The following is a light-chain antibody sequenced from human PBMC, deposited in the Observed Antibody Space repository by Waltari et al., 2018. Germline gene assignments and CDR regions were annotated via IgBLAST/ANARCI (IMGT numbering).Light chain of an antibody. CDR1: RGINLGTYR. Sequence: QAVLTQPSSLSATPGASASLTCTLRRGINLGTYRIYWCQHNPGSPPQYLLRYKSDSDKQHGSGVPSRFSGAKDVSANAGILLIAGLQSEDEADYYCMIWHGSAAVFGGGTQLTVL. J-gene: IGLJ7*01. V-gene: IGLV5-45*03. CDR3: MIWHGSAAV. CDR2: YKSDSDK.